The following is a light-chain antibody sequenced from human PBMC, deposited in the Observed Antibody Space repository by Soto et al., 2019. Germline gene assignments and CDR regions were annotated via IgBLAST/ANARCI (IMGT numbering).Light chain of an antibody. V-gene: IGKV3-11*01. Sequence: EIVLAQSPATLSLSPGERATLSCRASQSVSSSLAWYQQKPGQAPRLLLYDASNRATGIPARFSGSGSGTDFTLTINRLEPEDFAVYYCQQYGSSGTFGQGTKVDI. CDR2: DAS. J-gene: IGKJ1*01. CDR3: QQYGSSGT. CDR1: QSVSSS.